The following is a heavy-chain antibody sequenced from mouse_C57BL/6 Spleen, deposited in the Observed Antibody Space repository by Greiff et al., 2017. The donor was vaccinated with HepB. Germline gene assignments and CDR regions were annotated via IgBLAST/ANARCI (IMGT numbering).Heavy chain of an antibody. CDR1: GFTFSDYG. CDR3: ARRYGSSYAMDY. V-gene: IGHV5-17*01. Sequence: EVKLMESGGGLVKPGGSLKLSCAASGFTFSDYGMHWVRQAPEKGLEWVAYISSGSSTIYYADTVKGRFTISRDNAKNTLFLQMTSLRSEDTAMYYCARRYGSSYAMDYWGQGTSVTVSS. CDR2: ISSGSSTI. D-gene: IGHD1-1*01. J-gene: IGHJ4*01.